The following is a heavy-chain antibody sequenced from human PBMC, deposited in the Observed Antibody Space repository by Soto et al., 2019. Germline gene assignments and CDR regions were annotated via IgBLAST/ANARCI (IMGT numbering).Heavy chain of an antibody. CDR3: AXNPLRKAGAHYYYGMDV. J-gene: IGHJ6*02. D-gene: IGHD3-16*01. V-gene: IGHV1-69*06. CDR2: IVHIFGTP. Sequence: GASVKVSCKASGGTFSSHAISWVRQAPGQRPEWLGGIVHIFGTPNYAQKFQDRVTLTADKSTGTAYMELRSLRPEDTAIYYCAXNPLRKAGAHYYYGMDVWGQGTTVTVSS. CDR1: GGTFSSHA.